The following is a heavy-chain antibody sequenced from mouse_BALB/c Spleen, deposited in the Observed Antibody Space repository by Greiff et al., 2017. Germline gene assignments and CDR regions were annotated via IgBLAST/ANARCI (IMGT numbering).Heavy chain of an antibody. D-gene: IGHD2-2*01. Sequence: EVKLVESGGGLVQPGGSLKLSCAASGFTFSSYGMSWVRQTPDKRLELVATINSNGGSTYYPDSVKGRFTISRDNAKNTLYLQMSSLKSEDTAMYYCARQRYGYVFDYWGQGTTLTVSS. CDR3: ARQRYGYVFDY. V-gene: IGHV5-6-3*01. CDR1: GFTFSSYG. J-gene: IGHJ2*01. CDR2: INSNGGST.